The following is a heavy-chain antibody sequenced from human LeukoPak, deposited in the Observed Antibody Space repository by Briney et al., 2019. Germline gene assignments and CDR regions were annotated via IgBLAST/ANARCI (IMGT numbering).Heavy chain of an antibody. CDR3: ARAAQPGFDP. V-gene: IGHV3-48*01. D-gene: IGHD1-14*01. CDR1: GLTFSTYS. Sequence: GGSLRLSCGASGLTFSTYSMNWVRQAPGKGLEWVSYISSDSGTIYYADSVKGRFTISRDNAKNSLYLQINSLRAEDTAVYYCARAAQPGFDPWGQGTLVTVSS. J-gene: IGHJ5*02. CDR2: ISSDSGTI.